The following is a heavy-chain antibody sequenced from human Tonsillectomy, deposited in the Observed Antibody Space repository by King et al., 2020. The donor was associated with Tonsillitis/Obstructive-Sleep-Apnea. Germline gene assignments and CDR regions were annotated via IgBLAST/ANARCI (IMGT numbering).Heavy chain of an antibody. V-gene: IGHV4-34*01. Sequence: VQLQQWGAGLLKPSETLSLTCAVSGGSFSGYYWSWIRQPPGKGLEWIGEIDHSGSTNYNPSLKSRVTISAETSKTQFALNLSSVTAADTSVYYCAREITTDAFDIWGQGTMVTVSS. J-gene: IGHJ3*02. D-gene: IGHD3-3*01. CDR1: GGSFSGYY. CDR2: IDHSGST. CDR3: AREITTDAFDI.